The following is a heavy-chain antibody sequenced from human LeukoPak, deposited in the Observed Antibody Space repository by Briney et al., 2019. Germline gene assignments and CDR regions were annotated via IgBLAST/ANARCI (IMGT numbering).Heavy chain of an antibody. V-gene: IGHV3-53*01. CDR2: IYSGGST. CDR3: ARAREEVPAAPFDY. Sequence: GGSLRLSSAASGFTVSSNYMSWVRQAPGKGLEWVSVIYSGGSTYYADSVKGRFTISRDNSKNTPYLQMNSLRAEDTAVYYCARAREEVPAAPFDYWGQGTLVTVSS. D-gene: IGHD2-2*01. CDR1: GFTVSSNY. J-gene: IGHJ4*02.